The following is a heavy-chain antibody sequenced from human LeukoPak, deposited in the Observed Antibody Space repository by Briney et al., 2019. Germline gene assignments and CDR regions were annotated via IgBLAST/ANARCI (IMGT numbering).Heavy chain of an antibody. CDR1: GGSISSYY. V-gene: IGHV4-59*01. CDR3: ARGLVGLTPHAGVFEI. D-gene: IGHD1-26*01. CDR2: IYHSGTT. J-gene: IGHJ3*02. Sequence: PSETLSLTCTVSGGSISSYYWSWIRQPPGKGLEWIGYIYHSGTTNYNPSLKSRVTISVDTSKSQLSLKLSSVTAADTAVYYCARGLVGLTPHAGVFEIWGQGTKVTVSS.